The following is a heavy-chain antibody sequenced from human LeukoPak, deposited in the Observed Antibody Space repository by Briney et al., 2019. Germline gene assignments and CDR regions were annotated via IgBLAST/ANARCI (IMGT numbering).Heavy chain of an antibody. CDR3: ARVKYSGSSVAFDI. CDR1: GGSVSGSSYY. Sequence: SETLSLTCTVSGGSVSGSSYYWGWIRQPPGKGLEWIGSWYYSGYTDHNPSLKSRVTISVDTSKNQFSLKLSSVTAADTAVYYCARVKYSGSSVAFDIWGQGTMVTVSS. V-gene: IGHV4-39*01. CDR2: WYYSGYT. D-gene: IGHD6-6*01. J-gene: IGHJ3*02.